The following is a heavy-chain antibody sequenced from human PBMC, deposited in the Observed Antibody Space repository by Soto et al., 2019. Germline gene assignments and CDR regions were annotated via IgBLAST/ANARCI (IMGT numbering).Heavy chain of an antibody. CDR3: ARDLRSSRGRNPGDYYYGMDV. D-gene: IGHD2-8*02. CDR1: GFTFSRYD. V-gene: IGHV3-13*01. CDR2: IGSAGDT. J-gene: IGHJ6*02. Sequence: EVQLVESGGGLVQPGGSLRLSCAASGFTFSRYDMHRVRQATGKGLEWVSAIGSAGDTDYPGSVKGRFPISRDNAKNSLYLQMNSLRPEDTAVYYCARDLRSSRGRNPGDYYYGMDVWGRGTTVTVSS.